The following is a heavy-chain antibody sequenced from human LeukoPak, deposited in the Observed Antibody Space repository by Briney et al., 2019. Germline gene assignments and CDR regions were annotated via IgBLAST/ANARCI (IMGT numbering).Heavy chain of an antibody. CDR2: ISSSSNII. Sequence: GGSPRLSCAASGFTFSNYNMNWVRQPPGKGLQWVSYISSSSNIIYYADSVKGRFTISRDNAKNSLFLQMNSLRAEDTAVYYCARDFAREFTIDYWGQGTLVTVSS. D-gene: IGHD3-10*01. V-gene: IGHV3-48*01. J-gene: IGHJ4*02. CDR3: ARDFAREFTIDY. CDR1: GFTFSNYN.